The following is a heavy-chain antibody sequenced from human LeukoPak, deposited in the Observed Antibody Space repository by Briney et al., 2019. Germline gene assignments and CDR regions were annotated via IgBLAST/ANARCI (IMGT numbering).Heavy chain of an antibody. Sequence: PGGSLRLSCAASGFTFSSYAMSWVRQAPGKGLEWVSAISGSGGSTYYADSVKGRFTISRDNSKNTLYLQMNSLRAEDTAVYYCAKDLLGFVWYYYDSSGYSDAFDIWGQGTMVTVSS. CDR1: GFTFSSYA. D-gene: IGHD3-22*01. CDR3: AKDLLGFVWYYYDSSGYSDAFDI. CDR2: ISGSGGST. J-gene: IGHJ3*02. V-gene: IGHV3-23*01.